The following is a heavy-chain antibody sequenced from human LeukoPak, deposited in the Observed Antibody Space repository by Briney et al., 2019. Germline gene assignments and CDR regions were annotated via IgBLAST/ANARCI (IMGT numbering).Heavy chain of an antibody. J-gene: IGHJ4*02. V-gene: IGHV3-74*01. Sequence: GGSLRLSCAASGFTFSSYWMHWVRQAPGKGRVWVSRINSDGSSTSYADSVKGRFTISRDNAKNTLYLQMNSLRAEDTAGYYCARGLYCSGGSCYDYFDYWGQGTLVTVSS. CDR2: INSDGSST. CDR3: ARGLYCSGGSCYDYFDY. CDR1: GFTFSSYW. D-gene: IGHD2-15*01.